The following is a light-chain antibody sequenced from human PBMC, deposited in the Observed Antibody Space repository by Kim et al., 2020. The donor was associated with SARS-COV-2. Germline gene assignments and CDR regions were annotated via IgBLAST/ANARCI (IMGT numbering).Light chain of an antibody. V-gene: IGKV1-27*01. CDR2: ATS. Sequence: ASVGDEVTITCRASQGISNYLAWYQQKPGKAPKLLIYATSTLQSGGPSRFRGSRSGTDFTLIITRLQPEDVATYYCQKYDSAPWTFGQGTKVDIK. CDR3: QKYDSAPWT. CDR1: QGISNY. J-gene: IGKJ1*01.